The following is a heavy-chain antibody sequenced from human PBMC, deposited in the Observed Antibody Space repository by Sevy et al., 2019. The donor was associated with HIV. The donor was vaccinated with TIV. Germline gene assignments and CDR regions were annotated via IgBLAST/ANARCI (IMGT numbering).Heavy chain of an antibody. J-gene: IGHJ6*02. Sequence: GGSLRLSCAASGFTFNTYAMHWVRQPPGKGLEWVAVIWNDGSEKYYADSVEGRFTISRDNSKNMLYLQMNSLRAEDTAVFFCARDPLYHYGSGTFYRFYYGMDVWGQGTTVTFSS. D-gene: IGHD3-10*01. CDR3: ARDPLYHYGSGTFYRFYYGMDV. V-gene: IGHV3-33*01. CDR1: GFTFNTYA. CDR2: IWNDGSEK.